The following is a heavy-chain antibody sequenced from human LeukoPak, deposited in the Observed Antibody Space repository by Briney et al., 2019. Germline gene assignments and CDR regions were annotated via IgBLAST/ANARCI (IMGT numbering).Heavy chain of an antibody. Sequence: GSLRLSCTVSGFTVGNNYMSWVRPAPGKGLEWVALMYSRGSSHYADSVRGRFTIPRDSSKNTVYLQMNSLTAEDTAVYYCARGQIVGVQGDFWGQGTLVTVSS. J-gene: IGHJ4*02. CDR1: GFTVGNNY. CDR3: ARGQIVGVQGDF. D-gene: IGHD1-26*01. V-gene: IGHV3-66*02. CDR2: MYSRGSS.